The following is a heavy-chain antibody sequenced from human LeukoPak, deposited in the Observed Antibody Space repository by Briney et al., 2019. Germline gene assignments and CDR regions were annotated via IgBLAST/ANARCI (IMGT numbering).Heavy chain of an antibody. V-gene: IGHV4-34*01. Sequence: PSETLSLTCAVYGGSFSGYYWSWIRQPPGKGLEWIGEINHSGSTNYNPSLKSRVTISVDTSKNQFSLKLSSVTAADTAVYYCARRKSYYYDSSGYQFDYWGQGTLVTVSS. J-gene: IGHJ4*02. CDR3: ARRKSYYYDSSGYQFDY. CDR1: GGSFSGYY. CDR2: INHSGST. D-gene: IGHD3-22*01.